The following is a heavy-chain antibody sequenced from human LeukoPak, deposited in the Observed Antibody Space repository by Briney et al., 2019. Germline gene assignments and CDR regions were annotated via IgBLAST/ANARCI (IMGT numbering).Heavy chain of an antibody. J-gene: IGHJ3*02. Sequence: GESLKISCKGSGYSFTSYWIGWVRQMPGKGLEWMGIIYPGDSDTRYSPSFQGQVTISADKSISTAYLQWSSLKASDTAMYYCASVKYSYGLDHAFDIWGQGTMVTVSS. V-gene: IGHV5-51*01. D-gene: IGHD5-18*01. CDR1: GYSFTSYW. CDR2: IYPGDSDT. CDR3: ASVKYSYGLDHAFDI.